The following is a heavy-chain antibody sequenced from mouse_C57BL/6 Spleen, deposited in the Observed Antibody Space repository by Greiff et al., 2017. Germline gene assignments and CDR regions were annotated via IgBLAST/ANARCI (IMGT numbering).Heavy chain of an antibody. Sequence: QVQLQQPGAELVKPGASVKLSCKASGYTFTSYWMQWVKQRPGQGLEWIGEIDPSDSYTNYNQKFKGKATLTVDTSSSTAYMQLSSLTSEDSAVYYCARGGYSNYYFDYWGQGTTLTVSS. V-gene: IGHV1-50*01. D-gene: IGHD2-5*01. J-gene: IGHJ2*01. CDR2: IDPSDSYT. CDR1: GYTFTSYW. CDR3: ARGGYSNYYFDY.